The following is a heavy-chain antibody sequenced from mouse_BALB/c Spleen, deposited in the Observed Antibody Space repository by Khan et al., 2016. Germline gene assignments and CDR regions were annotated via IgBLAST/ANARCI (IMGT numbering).Heavy chain of an antibody. V-gene: IGHV1-18*01. CDR3: ARKEYGNYGFAY. J-gene: IGHJ3*01. CDR1: GYTFTDYN. Sequence: VQLQQSGPELVKPGASVKIPCKASGYTFTDYNMDWVKQSHGKSLEWIGDINPDNGGTIYNQKFKGKATLTVDKSSSTAYMELRSLTSEDTAVYYCARKEYGNYGFAYWGQGTLVTVSA. D-gene: IGHD2-10*02. CDR2: INPDNGGT.